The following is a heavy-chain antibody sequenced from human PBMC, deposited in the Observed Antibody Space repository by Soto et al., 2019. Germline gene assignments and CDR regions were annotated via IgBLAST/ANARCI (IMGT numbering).Heavy chain of an antibody. V-gene: IGHV3-23*01. CDR3: AKDAQLERRGYYYYGMDV. D-gene: IGHD1-1*01. Sequence: PGGSLRLSCAASGFTSSSYAMSWVRQAPGKGLEWVSAISGSGGSTYYADSVKGRFTISRDNSKNTLYLQMNSLRAEDTAVYYCAKDAQLERRGYYYYGMDVWGQGTTVTVSS. J-gene: IGHJ6*02. CDR1: GFTSSSYA. CDR2: ISGSGGST.